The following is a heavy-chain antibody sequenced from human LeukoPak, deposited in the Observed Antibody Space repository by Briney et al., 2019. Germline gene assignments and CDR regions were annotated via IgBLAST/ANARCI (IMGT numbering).Heavy chain of an antibody. J-gene: IGHJ4*02. CDR3: TTDSGSYPHARFDY. CDR1: GFALSSHW. V-gene: IGHV3-7*03. Sequence: GGSLRLSCAASGFALSSHWMTWVRQVPGRGPEWVANVNRDGSETYYLDSVKGRFTISKDNAKNSLYLQMNSLKTEDTAVYYCTTDSGSYPHARFDYWGQGTLVTVSS. CDR2: VNRDGSET. D-gene: IGHD1-26*01.